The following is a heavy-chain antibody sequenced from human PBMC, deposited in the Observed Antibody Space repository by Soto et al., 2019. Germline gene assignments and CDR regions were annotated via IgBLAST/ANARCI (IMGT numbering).Heavy chain of an antibody. D-gene: IGHD2-21*02. CDR1: GFTFRDHY. J-gene: IGHJ4*02. CDR2: IRNKGKSYST. V-gene: IGHV3-72*01. Sequence: EVQLVESGGGLVQPGGSLRLSCAASGFTFRDHYMDWVRQAPGKGLEWVGRIRNKGKSYSTDYAASVKGRFTISRDDSKNSLFLQMNSLEVADTAMYYCASQVTAVAYWGQGTLVTVSS. CDR3: ASQVTAVAY.